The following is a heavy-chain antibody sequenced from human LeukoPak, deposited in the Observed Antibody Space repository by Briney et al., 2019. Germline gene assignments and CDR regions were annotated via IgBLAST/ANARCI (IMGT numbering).Heavy chain of an antibody. CDR3: AKFGVPANYYYYMDV. CDR2: IWYDGRNK. J-gene: IGHJ6*03. CDR1: GFTFSTYG. V-gene: IGHV3-33*06. Sequence: GRSLTLSCAPSGFTFSTYGMHWVRQAPGKGLEWVAVIWYDGRNKYYADSVKGRFTISRDNSKNTLYLQMNSLRAEDTAVYYCAKFGVPANYYYYMDVWGKGTTVTVSS. D-gene: IGHD3-16*01.